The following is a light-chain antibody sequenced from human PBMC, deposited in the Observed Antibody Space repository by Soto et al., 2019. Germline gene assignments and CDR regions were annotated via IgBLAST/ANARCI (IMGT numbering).Light chain of an antibody. CDR3: QQFNSYRIT. V-gene: IGKV1-9*01. CDR1: QGISSY. J-gene: IGKJ5*01. CDR2: AAS. Sequence: DIPLSQSPSFLSASVGDRVTITCRASQGISSYLAWYQQKPGKAPKLLIYAASTLQSGVPSRFSGSGSGTEFTLTISSLQPEDFATYYCQQFNSYRITFGQGTRLEIK.